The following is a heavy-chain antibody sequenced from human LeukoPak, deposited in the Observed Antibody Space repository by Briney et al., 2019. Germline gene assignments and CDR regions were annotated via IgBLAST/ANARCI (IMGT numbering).Heavy chain of an antibody. CDR3: ARDEDNQWPGFDN. J-gene: IGHJ4*02. CDR1: GDSVSSNSAT. Sequence: SQTLSLTCAISGDSVSSNSATWNWIRQSPSRGLEWLGRTYYRSKWSNDYAVSVKSRITIDPDTSKNQFSLQLNSVTPEDTAVYYCARDEDNQWPGFDNWGQGTLVTVSS. CDR2: TYYRSKWSN. D-gene: IGHD6-19*01. V-gene: IGHV6-1*01.